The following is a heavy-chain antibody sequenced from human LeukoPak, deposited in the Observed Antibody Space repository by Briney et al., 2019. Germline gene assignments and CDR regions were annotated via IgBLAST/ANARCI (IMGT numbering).Heavy chain of an antibody. CDR3: AKVGATTIYYYYGMDV. J-gene: IGHJ6*02. CDR1: GFTFSSYG. V-gene: IGHV3-30*18. Sequence: PGGSLRLSCAASGFTFSSYGMHWVRQAPGKGLEWVAVISYDGSNKYYADSVKSRFTISRDNSKNTLYLQMNSLRAEDTAVYYCAKVGATTIYYYYGMDVWGQGTTVTVSS. D-gene: IGHD1-26*01. CDR2: ISYDGSNK.